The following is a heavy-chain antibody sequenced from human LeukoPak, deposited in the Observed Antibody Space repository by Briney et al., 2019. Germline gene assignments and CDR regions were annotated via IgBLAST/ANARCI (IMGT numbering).Heavy chain of an antibody. J-gene: IGHJ4*02. D-gene: IGHD5-18*01. CDR1: GGSITSDY. CDR3: ARAKLWPEYYFDY. CDR2: IFTSGST. V-gene: IGHV4-4*07. Sequence: SETLSLTCTVVGGSITSDYWSWIRQPAGKGLEWIGRIFTSGSTAYNPSLKSRVTISVDTSKNQFSLKLSSVTAADTAVYYCARAKLWPEYYFDYWGQGTLVTVSS.